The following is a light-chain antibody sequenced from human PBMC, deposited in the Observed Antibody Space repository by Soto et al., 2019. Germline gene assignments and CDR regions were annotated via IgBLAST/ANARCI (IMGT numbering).Light chain of an antibody. V-gene: IGKV3-20*01. CDR1: QSVSSSY. CDR2: GAS. CDR3: QQYGSSPIT. Sequence: EIGLTQSPGTLALSPGERATLSCRASQSVSSSYLAWYQQKPGQAPRLLIYGASSRATGIPERFSGGGSGTDFTLTISRLEPEDFEVYYCQQYGSSPITFGQGTRLEIK. J-gene: IGKJ5*01.